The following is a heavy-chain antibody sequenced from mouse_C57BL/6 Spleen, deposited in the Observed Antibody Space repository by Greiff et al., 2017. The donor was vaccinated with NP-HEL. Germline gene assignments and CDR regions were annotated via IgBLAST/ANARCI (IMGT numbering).Heavy chain of an antibody. CDR3: TLSTTVVAKGGTGNWYNDG. CDR1: GYTFTDYE. CDR2: IDPETGGT. D-gene: IGHD1-1*01. V-gene: IGHV1-15*01. Sequence: QVQLQQSGAELVRPGASVTLSCKASGYTFTDYEMHWVKQTPVHGLEWIGAIDPETGGTAYNQKFKGKVILTADKSSSTAYMELRSLTSEDSDVYNCTLSTTVVAKGGTGNWYNDGWGTGTTVTVAS. J-gene: IGHJ1*03.